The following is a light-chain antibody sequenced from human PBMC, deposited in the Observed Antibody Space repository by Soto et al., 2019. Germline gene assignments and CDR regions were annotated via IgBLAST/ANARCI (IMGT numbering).Light chain of an antibody. CDR1: SSNIGNNA. CDR2: YDD. CDR3: AAWDDSLNGYV. V-gene: IGLV1-36*01. Sequence: QSVLTQPPSVSEAPRQRVTISCSGSSSNIGNNAVNWYQQLPGKAPKLLIYYDDLLPSGVSDRFSGSKSGTSASLAISGPQSEDEADYYWAAWDDSLNGYVFGTGTKLTVL. J-gene: IGLJ1*01.